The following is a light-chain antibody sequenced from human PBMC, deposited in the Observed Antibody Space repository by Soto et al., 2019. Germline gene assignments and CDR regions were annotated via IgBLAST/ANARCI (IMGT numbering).Light chain of an antibody. J-gene: IGKJ1*01. CDR2: DAS. V-gene: IGKV3-15*01. CDR1: QSVSNN. Sequence: ILMTQSPATLSVSPVERATLSCRASQSVSNNLAWYQQKPGQAPRLLIYDASTRATGIPARFSGSGSGTEFTLTISGLQSEDFAVYYCQQYNNWPPWTLGQGTKVEIK. CDR3: QQYNNWPPWT.